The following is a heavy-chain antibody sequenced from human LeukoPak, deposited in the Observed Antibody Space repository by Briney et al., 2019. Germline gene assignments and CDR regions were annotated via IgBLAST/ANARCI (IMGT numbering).Heavy chain of an antibody. D-gene: IGHD4-17*01. CDR1: GFTFSSYG. CDR3: ARDDYGDYTFDY. J-gene: IGHJ4*02. Sequence: GGSLRLPCAASGFTFSSYGMHWVRQAPGKGLEWVAVIWYDGSNKYYADSVKGRFTISRDNSKNTLYLQMNSLRAEDTAVYYCARDDYGDYTFDYWGQGTLVTVSS. V-gene: IGHV3-33*01. CDR2: IWYDGSNK.